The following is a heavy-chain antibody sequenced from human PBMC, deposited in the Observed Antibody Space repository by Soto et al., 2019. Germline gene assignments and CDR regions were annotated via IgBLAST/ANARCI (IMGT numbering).Heavy chain of an antibody. CDR1: GGSMSSYY. CDR2: IHYSGST. J-gene: IGHJ4*02. D-gene: IGHD2-15*01. CDR3: ARDPLSCTGVTCYSLLDY. Sequence: SETLSLTCTVSGGSMSSYYWSWIRQPPGKGLEWIGFIHYSGSTNYNPSLESRVTISVDRTKNQFSLNLSSVTAAGTAVYYCARDPLSCTGVTCYSLLDYWGQGTLVTSPQ. V-gene: IGHV4-59*01.